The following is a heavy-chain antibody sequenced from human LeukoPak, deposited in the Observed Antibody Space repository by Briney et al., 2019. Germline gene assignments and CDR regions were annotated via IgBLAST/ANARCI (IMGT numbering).Heavy chain of an antibody. D-gene: IGHD2-21*01. CDR2: ISGSGVST. J-gene: IGHJ5*02. CDR3: AKGLYGDTFLNWFDP. V-gene: IGHV3-23*01. Sequence: GGSLRLSCAAPGFTFSSYAMSWVRPAPGKGLKWVSDISGSGVSTYYTDSVKGRFTVSRDNSKNTMFLQMNSLRAEDTAVYYCAKGLYGDTFLNWFDPWGQGTLVTVSS. CDR1: GFTFSSYA.